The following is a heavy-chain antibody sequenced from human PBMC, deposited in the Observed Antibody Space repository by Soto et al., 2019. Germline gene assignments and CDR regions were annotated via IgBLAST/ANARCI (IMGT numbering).Heavy chain of an antibody. Sequence: QVQLVQSGAEVKKPGASVKVSCKASGYTFTSYGISWVRQAPGQGLEWMGWISAYNGNTNYAQKPQGRVTMTTDTSTSTAYMELRSLRSDDTAVYYCARLAPDYYDSSGYYYVSYFDYWGQGTLVTVSS. CDR2: ISAYNGNT. CDR1: GYTFTSYG. J-gene: IGHJ4*02. D-gene: IGHD3-22*01. CDR3: ARLAPDYYDSSGYYYVSYFDY. V-gene: IGHV1-18*04.